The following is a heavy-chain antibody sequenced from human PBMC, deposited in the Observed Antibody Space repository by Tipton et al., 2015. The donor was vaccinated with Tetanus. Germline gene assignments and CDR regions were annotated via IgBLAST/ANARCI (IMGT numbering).Heavy chain of an antibody. CDR1: GGSINNYY. Sequence: TLSLTCTVSGGSINNYYWSWIRQPPGKGLEWIGYISYSGSTNSNPSLKSRVTISVDASKNQFSLELTSVTAADTAVYYCARHAGAGATIWGTDYWGQGTLVTASS. V-gene: IGHV4-59*08. CDR3: ARHAGAGATIWGTDY. J-gene: IGHJ4*02. CDR2: ISYSGST. D-gene: IGHD3-9*01.